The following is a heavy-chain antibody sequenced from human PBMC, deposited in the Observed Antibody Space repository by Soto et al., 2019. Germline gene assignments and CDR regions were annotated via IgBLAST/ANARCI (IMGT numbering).Heavy chain of an antibody. CDR2: IYNGGST. CDR1: DGSISNVHYC. Sequence: QVQLQESGPGLVTPSQTLSLTCTVSDGSISNVHYCWSWIRQSPDKGLEWIGHIYNGGSTYNNPSLTNRVHISLHMSNHQFALQLSSVSAAYTGVYLCARGTSGDKVDYLGQGTLVTVSS. J-gene: IGHJ4*02. D-gene: IGHD3-16*01. CDR3: ARGTSGDKVDY. V-gene: IGHV4-30-4*01.